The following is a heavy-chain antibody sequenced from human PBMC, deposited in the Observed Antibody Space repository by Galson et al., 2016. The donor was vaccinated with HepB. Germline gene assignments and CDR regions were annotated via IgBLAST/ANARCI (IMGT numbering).Heavy chain of an antibody. J-gene: IGHJ4*02. CDR3: ATIMTTPGAFDY. D-gene: IGHD3-16*01. Sequence: SVKVSCKAFGYTSTSCNVYWVRQAPRHGLEWLGLINPDGGGTDYAQKLRGRVTMTRDTSTSTVYMELSSLTSEDTAVYYCATIMTTPGAFDYWGQGTLVTVSS. CDR1: GYTSTSCN. CDR2: INPDGGGT. V-gene: IGHV1-46*03.